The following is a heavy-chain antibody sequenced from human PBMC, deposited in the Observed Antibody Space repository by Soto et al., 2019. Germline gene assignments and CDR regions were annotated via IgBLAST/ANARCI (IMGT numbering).Heavy chain of an antibody. CDR3: ARGGFYSSSWYRPFDY. D-gene: IGHD6-13*01. V-gene: IGHV4-61*01. CDR1: GGSVSSGSYY. CDR2: IYYSGST. Sequence: SETLSLTCTVSGGSVSSGSYYWSWIRQPPGKGLEWIGYIYYSGSTNYNPSLKSRVTISVDTSKNQFSLKLSSVTAADAAVYYCARGGFYSSSWYRPFDYWGQGTLVTVSS. J-gene: IGHJ4*02.